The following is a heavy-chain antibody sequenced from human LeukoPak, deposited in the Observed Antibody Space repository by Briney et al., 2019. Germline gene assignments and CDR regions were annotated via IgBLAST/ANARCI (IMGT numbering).Heavy chain of an antibody. Sequence: AGGSLRLSCAASGFTFSSYGMHWVRQAPGKGLEWVAVIWYDGSNKYYADSVKGRFTISRDNSKNTLYLQMNSLRAEDTAVYYCAKGPGRGTPDAFDTWGQGTMVTVSS. V-gene: IGHV3-33*06. CDR1: GFTFSSYG. CDR2: IWYDGSNK. CDR3: AKGPGRGTPDAFDT. D-gene: IGHD3-10*01. J-gene: IGHJ3*02.